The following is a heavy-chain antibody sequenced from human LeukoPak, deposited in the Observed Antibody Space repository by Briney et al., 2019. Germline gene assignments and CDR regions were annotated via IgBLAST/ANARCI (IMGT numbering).Heavy chain of an antibody. V-gene: IGHV1-18*04. CDR1: GYTFTGYY. J-gene: IGHJ3*02. CDR2: ISGSNGNT. CDR3: AREEGNWGDAFDI. Sequence: ASVKVSCKASGYTFTGYYMHWVRQAPGQGLEWMGWISGSNGNTNYAQKLQGRVTMTTDTSTSTAYMELRSLRSDDTAVYYCAREEGNWGDAFDIWGQGTMVTVSS. D-gene: IGHD7-27*01.